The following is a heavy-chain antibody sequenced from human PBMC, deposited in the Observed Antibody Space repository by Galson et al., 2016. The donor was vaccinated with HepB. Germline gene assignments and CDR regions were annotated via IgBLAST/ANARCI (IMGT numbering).Heavy chain of an antibody. J-gene: IGHJ5*01. CDR1: GGSISGYY. V-gene: IGHV4-59*01. D-gene: IGHD1-1*01. Sequence: SETLSLTCTVSGGSISGYYWSWIRQPPGKGLEWITYIYYRGNTNYNPSLKSRVAISVDTSKNQFSLRLSSVTAADTAVYYCAREVPNWNDVGTWIDSWGQGTLVTVSS. CDR3: AREVPNWNDVGTWIDS. CDR2: IYYRGNT.